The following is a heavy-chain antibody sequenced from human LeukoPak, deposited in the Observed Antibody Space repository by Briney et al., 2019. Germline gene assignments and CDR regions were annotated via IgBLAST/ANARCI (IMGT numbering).Heavy chain of an antibody. CDR1: GGSISSYY. V-gene: IGHV4-59*01. Sequence: SETLSLTCTVSGGSISSYYWSWIRQPPGKGLEWIGYIYYSGSTNYNPSLKSRVTISVDTSKNQFSLKLSSGTAADTAVYYCAAGVYSIYFDYWGQGTLVTVSS. J-gene: IGHJ4*02. CDR3: AAGVYSIYFDY. D-gene: IGHD4-11*01. CDR2: IYYSGST.